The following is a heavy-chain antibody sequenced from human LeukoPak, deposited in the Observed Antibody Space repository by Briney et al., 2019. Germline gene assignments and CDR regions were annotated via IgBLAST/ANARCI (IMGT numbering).Heavy chain of an antibody. CDR2: ISSSGSTI. CDR1: GFTFSSYE. V-gene: IGHV3-48*03. J-gene: IGHJ6*03. D-gene: IGHD5-12*01. Sequence: GGSLRLSCAASGFTFSSYEMNWVRQAPGKGLEWVSYISSSGSTIYYADSVKGRFTISRDNAKNSLYLQMNSLRAEDTAVYYCARDRSGYDYYYHYYMDVWGKGTTVTVPS. CDR3: ARDRSGYDYYYHYYMDV.